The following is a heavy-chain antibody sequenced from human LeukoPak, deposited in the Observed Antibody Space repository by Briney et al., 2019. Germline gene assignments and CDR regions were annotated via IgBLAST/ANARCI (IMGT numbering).Heavy chain of an antibody. J-gene: IGHJ4*02. D-gene: IGHD3-22*01. CDR1: VNSASRVSYY. V-gene: IGHV4-61*01. CDR2: IYYIGST. Sequence: SETLSLTAMFPVNSASRVSYYGTGFRHPPGKGLEWIGYIYYIGSTNYNPSLRSRLTMSVDTSKNQFSLRLSSVIAADTAVYYCARYYDSTGSFDYWGQGTLVTVSS. CDR3: ARYYDSTGSFDY.